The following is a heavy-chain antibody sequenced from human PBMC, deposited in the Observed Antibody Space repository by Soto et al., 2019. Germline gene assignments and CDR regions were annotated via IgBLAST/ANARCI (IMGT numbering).Heavy chain of an antibody. Sequence: PGGSLRLSCAASGFTFSSYGMHWVRQAPGKGLEWVAVISYDGSNKYYADSVKGRFTISRDNSKNTLYLQMNSLRAEDTAVYYCAKTEHIAAAADIWGQGTMVTVSS. D-gene: IGHD6-13*01. CDR3: AKTEHIAAAADI. J-gene: IGHJ3*02. CDR2: ISYDGSNK. CDR1: GFTFSSYG. V-gene: IGHV3-30*18.